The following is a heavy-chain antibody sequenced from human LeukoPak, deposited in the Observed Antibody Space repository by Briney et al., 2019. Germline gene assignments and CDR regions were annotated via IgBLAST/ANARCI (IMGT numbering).Heavy chain of an antibody. V-gene: IGHV1-8*03. CDR3: ARGQLRLRHRGFDP. CDR2: MNTNSGYT. Sequence: ASVKVSCKASGYTFTNYDINWVRQAPGQGLEWMGWMNTNSGYTGYAQKFQGRVTITRNTSISTAYMELSSLRSDDTAVYYCARGQLRLRHRGFDPWGQGTLVTVPS. J-gene: IGHJ5*02. CDR1: GYTFTNYD. D-gene: IGHD4-17*01.